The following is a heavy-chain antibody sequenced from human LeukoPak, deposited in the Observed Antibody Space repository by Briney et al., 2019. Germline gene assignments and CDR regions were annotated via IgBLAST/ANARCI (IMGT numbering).Heavy chain of an antibody. CDR3: AKDFVLMVYARSYYFDY. CDR2: ISSSGSTI. J-gene: IGHJ4*02. V-gene: IGHV3-11*04. CDR1: GFTFSDYY. D-gene: IGHD2-8*01. Sequence: PGGSLRLSCAASGFTFSDYYMSWIRQAPGKGLEWVSYISSSGSTIYYADSVKGRFTISRDNAKNSLYLQMNSLRAEDTAVYYCAKDFVLMVYARSYYFDYWGQGTLVTVSS.